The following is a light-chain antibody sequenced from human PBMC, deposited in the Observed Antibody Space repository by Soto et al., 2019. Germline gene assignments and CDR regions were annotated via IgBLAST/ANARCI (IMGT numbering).Light chain of an antibody. J-gene: IGKJ2*01. V-gene: IGKV1-39*01. CDR2: AAS. CDR1: QRISNY. CDR3: QQSYSTLDYT. Sequence: DIQMTQSPSSLSASVGDRVTITCRASQRISNYLNWYQHKPGKAPRLLFYAASSLQSGVPSRFSGSGYGTDFTLTISSLQPEDFATYYCQQSYSTLDYTFGQGTKVEIK.